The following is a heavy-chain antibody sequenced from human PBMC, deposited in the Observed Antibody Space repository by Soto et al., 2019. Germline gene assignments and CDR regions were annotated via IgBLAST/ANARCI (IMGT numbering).Heavy chain of an antibody. Sequence: ASVKVSCKASRYTFTSYGISWVRQAPGQGLEWMGWISAYNGTTNYAQKLQGRVTMTTDTSTSTAYMELSSLRSDGTAVYYCARDSLTICLARYYFDTWGQGTPVTVSS. CDR2: ISAYNGTT. CDR1: RYTFTSYG. V-gene: IGHV1-18*04. J-gene: IGHJ4*02. CDR3: ARDSLTICLARYYFDT. D-gene: IGHD3-3*01.